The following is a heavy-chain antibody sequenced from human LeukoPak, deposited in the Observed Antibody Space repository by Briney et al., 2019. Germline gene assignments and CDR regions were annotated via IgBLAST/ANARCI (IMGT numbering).Heavy chain of an antibody. CDR1: GYTFTSYG. CDR3: ARADSSWYGLRWDY. Sequence: GASVRLSCTASGYTFTSYGISWVRQAPGQGLGGLGWISAYNGNTNYAQKLQGRVTMTTDTSTSTAYMELRSLRSDDTAVYYCARADSSWYGLRWDYWGQGTLVTVSS. V-gene: IGHV1-18*01. J-gene: IGHJ4*02. CDR2: ISAYNGNT. D-gene: IGHD6-13*01.